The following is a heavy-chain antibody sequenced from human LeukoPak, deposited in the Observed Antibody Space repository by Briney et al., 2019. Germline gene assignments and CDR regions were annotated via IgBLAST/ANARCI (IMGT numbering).Heavy chain of an antibody. V-gene: IGHV3-53*01. CDR1: GFTVSSNY. CDR2: IYSGGST. D-gene: IGHD2-2*03. Sequence: GGSLRLSCAASGFTVSSNYMSWVRQAPGKGLEWVSPIYSGGSTSSADSVKGRFTISRDNSKNTLYLQMNSLRAEDTAVYYCARVDIDIVAGMDVWGQGTTVTVSS. J-gene: IGHJ6*02. CDR3: ARVDIDIVAGMDV.